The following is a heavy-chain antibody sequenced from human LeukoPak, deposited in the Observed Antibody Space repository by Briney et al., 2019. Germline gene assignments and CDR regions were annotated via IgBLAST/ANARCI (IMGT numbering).Heavy chain of an antibody. Sequence: GGSLRLSCAASGFSFNNYGMSWVRQAPGKGLEWVSYISSSSSAINYADSVKGRFTISRDNAKNSLNLQMNSLRAEDTAVYYCARDPDSYYYGSGSYSYYMDVWGKGTTVTVSS. V-gene: IGHV3-48*01. CDR2: ISSSSSAI. CDR1: GFSFNNYG. D-gene: IGHD3-10*01. CDR3: ARDPDSYYYGSGSYSYYMDV. J-gene: IGHJ6*03.